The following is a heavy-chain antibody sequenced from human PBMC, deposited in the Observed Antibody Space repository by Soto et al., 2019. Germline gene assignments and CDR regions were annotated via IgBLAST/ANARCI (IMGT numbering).Heavy chain of an antibody. V-gene: IGHV4-31*03. CDR3: ARAVGYCSGGTCNPPGNWFVP. D-gene: IGHD2-15*01. Sequence: SETLSLTCTVSGGFVNSGGYYWSWIRQHPGRGLECIGSIYYSGSAYYNPSLKSRVTISVDTSKNQFSLRLSSVTAADTAMYYCARAVGYCSGGTCNPPGNWFVPWGQGTRVTVSS. CDR1: GGFVNSGGYY. J-gene: IGHJ5*02. CDR2: IYYSGSA.